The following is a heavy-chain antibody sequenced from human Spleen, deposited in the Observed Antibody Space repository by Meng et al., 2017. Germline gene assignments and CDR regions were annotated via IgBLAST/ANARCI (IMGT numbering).Heavy chain of an antibody. CDR1: GYIFNSYG. CDR3: ARGTPGRSYSDY. D-gene: IGHD3-10*01. V-gene: IGHV1-18*01. J-gene: IGHJ4*02. CDR2: LGAHDGDT. Sequence: QVQLVQSGAEVKKPGASVKVSCKASGYIFNSYGISWVRQAPGQGLEWMAWLGAHDGDTSHAPKFQGRVTVSADRPMATAYMELRSLRSDDTAVYYCARGTPGRSYSDYWGQGTLVTVSS.